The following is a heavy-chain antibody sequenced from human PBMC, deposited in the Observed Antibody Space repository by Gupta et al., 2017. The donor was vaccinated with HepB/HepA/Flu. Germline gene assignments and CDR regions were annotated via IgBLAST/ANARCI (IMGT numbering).Heavy chain of an antibody. CDR3: AMTRWTTNWFDP. V-gene: IGHV4-4*07. D-gene: IGHD3/OR15-3a*01. CDR1: GGSISSYY. J-gene: IGHJ5*02. CDR2: IYTSGST. Sequence: QVQLQESGPGLVKPSETLSLTCTVSGGSISSYYWSWLRQPAGKGLGWIGRIYTSGSTNYNPSLKSRVTMSVDTSKNQFSLKLSSVTAADTAVYYCAMTRWTTNWFDPWGQGTLITGSS.